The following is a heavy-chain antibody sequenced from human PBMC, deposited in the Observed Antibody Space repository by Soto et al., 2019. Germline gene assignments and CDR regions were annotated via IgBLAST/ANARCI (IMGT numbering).Heavy chain of an antibody. CDR1: GFSFSDGAVG. J-gene: IGHJ4*02. V-gene: IGHV2-5*02. CDR2: YYWDDDE. CDR3: ASGRRRESCWGGECYYFDC. Sequence: QITLKESGPTLVKPTQTLTLTCTFSGFSFSDGAVGVGWFRQSPGKAPEWLAIYYWDDDEWHSPSLRTRLTISYEAARSQVVLSMVDMDPQATATYFCASGRRRESCWGGECYYFDCWGQGLLVAAS. D-gene: IGHD2-21*01.